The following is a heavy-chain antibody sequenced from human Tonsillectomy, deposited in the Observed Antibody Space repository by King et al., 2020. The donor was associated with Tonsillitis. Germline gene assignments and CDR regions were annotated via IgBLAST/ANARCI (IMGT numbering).Heavy chain of an antibody. V-gene: IGHV3-33*01. CDR1: GFTFSSYG. J-gene: IGHJ3*02. CDR2: IWYDGSNK. Sequence: QLVQSGGGVVQPGRSLRLSCVASGFTFSSYGMHWARQAPGKGLEWVAAIWYDGSNKYYVDSVKGRFTISRDNSKNILYLQMDSLRAEDTAMYHCARSIQSANSDAFDIWGQGTMVTVSS. CDR3: ARSIQSANSDAFDI. D-gene: IGHD2/OR15-2a*01.